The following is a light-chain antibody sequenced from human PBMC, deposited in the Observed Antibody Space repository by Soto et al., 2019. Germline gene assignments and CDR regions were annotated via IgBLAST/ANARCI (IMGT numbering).Light chain of an antibody. CDR1: QSINSW. CDR2: KAS. V-gene: IGKV1-5*03. J-gene: IGKJ1*01. CDR3: QQYNSYPGA. Sequence: DIQMTQSPSTLSGSVGDRVTITCRASQSINSWLAWYQQKPGKAPKLLIYKASSLESGVPSRFSGSGSGTEFTLTISSLQPDDFATYYCQQYNSYPGAFGQGTKVDIK.